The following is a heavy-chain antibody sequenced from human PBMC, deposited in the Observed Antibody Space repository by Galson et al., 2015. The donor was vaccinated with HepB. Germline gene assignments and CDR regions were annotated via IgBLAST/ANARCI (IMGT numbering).Heavy chain of an antibody. CDR1: GYTLTELS. CDR2: FDPEDGET. J-gene: IGHJ3*02. CDR3: AIRGYSYGVVQLNEAFDI. D-gene: IGHD5-18*01. V-gene: IGHV1-24*01. Sequence: SVKASCKVSGYTLTELSMHWVRQAPGKGLEWMGGFDPEDGETIYAQKFQGRVTMTEDTSTDTAYMELSSLRSEDTAVYYCAIRGYSYGVVQLNEAFDIWGQGTMVTVSS.